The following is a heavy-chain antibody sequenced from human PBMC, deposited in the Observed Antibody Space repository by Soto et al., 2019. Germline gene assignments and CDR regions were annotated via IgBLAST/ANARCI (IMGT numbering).Heavy chain of an antibody. V-gene: IGHV4-61*08. CDR3: ARNVGATVLYGSGWVDSDYYYYGMDV. CDR2: IYYSGST. CDR1: GGSISSGDYS. Sequence: PSETLSLTCAVSGGSISSGDYSWNWIRQPPGKGLEWIGYIYYSGSTNYNPSLKSRVTISVDTSKNQFSLKLSSVTAADTAVYYCARNVGATVLYGSGWVDSDYYYYGMDVWGQGTTVTVSS. J-gene: IGHJ6*02. D-gene: IGHD6-19*01.